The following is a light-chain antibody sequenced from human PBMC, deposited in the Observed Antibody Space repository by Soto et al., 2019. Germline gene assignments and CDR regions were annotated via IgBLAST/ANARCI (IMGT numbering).Light chain of an antibody. CDR2: EVS. V-gene: IGLV2-14*01. CDR1: SSDVGGYNY. Sequence: QSVLTQPASVSGSPGQSITISCTGTSSDVGGYNYVSWYQQHPGKAPKLMIYEVSNRPSGVSNRFSGSKSGNTASLTISGLRAEDEADYYCSSYTSSSTQVFGGGTKLTVL. J-gene: IGLJ3*02. CDR3: SSYTSSSTQV.